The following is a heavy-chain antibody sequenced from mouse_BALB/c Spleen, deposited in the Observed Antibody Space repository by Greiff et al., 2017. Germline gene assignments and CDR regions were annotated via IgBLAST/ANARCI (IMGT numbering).Heavy chain of an antibody. CDR1: GFTFSNYW. CDR2: IRLKSNNYAT. J-gene: IGHJ4*01. CDR3: TRGGNYYAMDY. Sequence: EVHLVESGGGLVQPGGSMKLSCVASGFTFSNYWMNWVRQSPEKGLEWVAEIRLKSNNYATHYAESVKGRFTISRDDSKSSVYLQMNNLRAEDTGIYYCTRGGNYYAMDYWGQGTSVTVSS. D-gene: IGHD2-1*01. V-gene: IGHV6-6*02.